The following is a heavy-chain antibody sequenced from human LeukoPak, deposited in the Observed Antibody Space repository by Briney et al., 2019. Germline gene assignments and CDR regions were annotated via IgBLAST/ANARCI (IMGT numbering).Heavy chain of an antibody. CDR2: ISSSSSYI. CDR1: GFTFSSYS. V-gene: IGHV3-21*01. CDR3: ARDASRNYCSGGSCYPGPVAY. J-gene: IGHJ4*02. D-gene: IGHD2-15*01. Sequence: GGSLRLSCAASGFTFSSYSMNWVRQAPGKVLEWVSSISSSSSYIYYADSVKGRFTISRDNAKNSLYLQMNSLRAEDTAVYYCARDASRNYCSGGSCYPGPVAYWGQGTLVTVSS.